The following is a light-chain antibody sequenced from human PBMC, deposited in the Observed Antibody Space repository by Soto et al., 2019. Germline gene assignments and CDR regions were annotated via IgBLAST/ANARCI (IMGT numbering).Light chain of an antibody. CDR1: QSVLYNSNNKNY. Sequence: DIVMTQSPDSLAVSLGERATINCKSSQSVLYNSNNKNYFAWYQQRPGQPPKLLIYCASTRESGVPDRFSGSGSGTAFTLTVNIGQAGDVVIYSCQQYSRTPTYTFGQGTKLEIK. CDR3: QQYSRTPTYT. CDR2: CAS. J-gene: IGKJ2*01. V-gene: IGKV4-1*01.